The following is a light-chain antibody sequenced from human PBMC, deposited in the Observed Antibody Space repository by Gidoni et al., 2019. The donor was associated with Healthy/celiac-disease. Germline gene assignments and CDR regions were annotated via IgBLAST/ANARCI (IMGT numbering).Light chain of an antibody. V-gene: IGLV3-19*01. CDR1: SLRSYY. CDR2: GKN. Sequence: SSDLTQDPAASVALGQTVRITCQGDSLRSYYASWYQQKPGQAPVLVIYGKNNRPSGIPDRFSGSSSGNTASLTITGAQAEDEADYYCNSRDSSGNHLVFGTGTKVTVL. J-gene: IGLJ1*01. CDR3: NSRDSSGNHLV.